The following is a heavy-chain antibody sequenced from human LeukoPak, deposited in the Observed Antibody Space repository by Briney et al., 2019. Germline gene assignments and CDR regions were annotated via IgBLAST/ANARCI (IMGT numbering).Heavy chain of an antibody. J-gene: IGHJ4*02. V-gene: IGHV4-59*01. Sequence: PSETLSLTCTVSGGSISSYYWSWIRQPPGKGLEWIGYIYYSGSTNYNPSLKSRVTISVDTSKNQFSLKLSSVTAADTAVYYGARTQTILVARQYYFDYWGQGTLVTVSS. CDR2: IYYSGST. CDR3: ARTQTILVARQYYFDY. D-gene: IGHD6-6*01. CDR1: GGSISSYY.